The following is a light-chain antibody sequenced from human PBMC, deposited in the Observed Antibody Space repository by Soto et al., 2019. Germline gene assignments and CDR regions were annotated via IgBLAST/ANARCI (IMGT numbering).Light chain of an antibody. CDR2: DAS. V-gene: IGKV1-5*01. CDR1: QSISSC. Sequence: DIQMTQSPSTLSASVGDSVTITCRASQSISSCLTWYQQKPGKAPKVLIYDASSLQSGVPSRFSGSGSGTEFTLTISSLQPEDFATYYCQQYNIYPWTFGQGTEVEIK. J-gene: IGKJ1*01. CDR3: QQYNIYPWT.